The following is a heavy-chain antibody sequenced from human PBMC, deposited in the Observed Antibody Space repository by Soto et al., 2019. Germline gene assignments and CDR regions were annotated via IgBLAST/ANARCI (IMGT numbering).Heavy chain of an antibody. J-gene: IGHJ3*02. CDR2: ISAYNGNT. CDR1: GYTFTSYG. D-gene: IGHD3-22*01. Sequence: ASVKVSCKXSGYTFTSYGISWVRQAPGQGLEWMGWISAYNGNTNYAQKLQGRVTMTTDTSTSTAYMELRSLRSDDTAVYYCARDKMVYYDSSGYSTGAFDIWGQGTMVTVSS. V-gene: IGHV1-18*04. CDR3: ARDKMVYYDSSGYSTGAFDI.